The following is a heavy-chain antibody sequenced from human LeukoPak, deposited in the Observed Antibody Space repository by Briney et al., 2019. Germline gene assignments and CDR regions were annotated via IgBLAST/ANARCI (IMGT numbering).Heavy chain of an antibody. CDR3: ARGRDAYNFDY. V-gene: IGHV4-34*01. CDR1: GGSFRGYY. D-gene: IGHD5-24*01. J-gene: IGHJ4*02. Sequence: SETLSLTCAVYGGSFRGYYWSWIRQPPGKGLEWIGEINHSGSTNYNPSLKSRVTISVDTSKNQFSLKLSSVTAADTAVYYCARGRDAYNFDYWGQGTLVTVSS. CDR2: INHSGST.